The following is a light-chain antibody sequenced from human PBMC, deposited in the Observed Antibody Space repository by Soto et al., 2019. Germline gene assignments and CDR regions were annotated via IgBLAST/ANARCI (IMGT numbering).Light chain of an antibody. CDR1: SSNIGAGYE. CDR2: GNS. Sequence: QSVLTQPPSVSGAPGQRVTISCTGSSSNIGAGYEVHWYQQLPRTAPKLLIYGNSNRPSGVPDRFSGSIVGNKAALTITGAQADDESDYYCVLYMGRGIWVFGGGTKLTVL. CDR3: VLYMGRGIWV. J-gene: IGLJ3*02. V-gene: IGLV1-40*01.